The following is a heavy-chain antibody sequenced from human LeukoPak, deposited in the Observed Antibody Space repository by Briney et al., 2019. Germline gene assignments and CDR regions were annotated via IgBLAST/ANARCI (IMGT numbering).Heavy chain of an antibody. V-gene: IGHV3-30*02. CDR1: GFTFSSYG. J-gene: IGHJ2*01. D-gene: IGHD2/OR15-2a*01. Sequence: GGSLRLSCAASGFTFSSYGMHWVRQAPGKGLEWVAFIRYDGSNKYYADSVKGRFTISRDNSKNTLYLQMNSLRAEDTAVYYCARDVNILAGYWYFDLWGRGTLVTVSS. CDR2: IRYDGSNK. CDR3: ARDVNILAGYWYFDL.